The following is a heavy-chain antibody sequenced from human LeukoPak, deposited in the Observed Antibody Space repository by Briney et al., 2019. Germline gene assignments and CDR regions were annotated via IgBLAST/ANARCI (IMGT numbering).Heavy chain of an antibody. Sequence: SETLSLTCTVSGGSISSGTYYWSWIRQPAGKGLEWIGRIYTSGSTNYNPSLKSRVTISVDTSKNQFSLKLSSVTAADTAVYYCARDLPYYDSSGYYHISYYFDYWGQGTLVTVSS. V-gene: IGHV4-61*02. CDR1: GGSISSGTYY. D-gene: IGHD3-22*01. J-gene: IGHJ4*02. CDR2: IYTSGST. CDR3: ARDLPYYDSSGYYHISYYFDY.